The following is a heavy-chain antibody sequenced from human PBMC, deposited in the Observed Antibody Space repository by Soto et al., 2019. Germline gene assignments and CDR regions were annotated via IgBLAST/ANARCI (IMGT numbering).Heavy chain of an antibody. V-gene: IGHV4-59*01. CDR1: GGSISSYY. CDR2: IYYSGST. J-gene: IGHJ4*02. CDR3: ARAGLELLLFDY. Sequence: PSETLSLTCTVSGGSISSYYWSWIRQPPGKGLEWIGYIYYSGSTNYNPSLKSRVTISVDTSKNQFSLKLSSVTAADTAVYYCARAGLELLLFDYWGQETLVNVSS. D-gene: IGHD1-7*01.